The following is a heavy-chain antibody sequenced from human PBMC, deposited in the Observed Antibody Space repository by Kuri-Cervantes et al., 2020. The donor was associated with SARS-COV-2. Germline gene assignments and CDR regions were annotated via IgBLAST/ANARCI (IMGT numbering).Heavy chain of an antibody. CDR3: ARAISRWFDY. V-gene: IGHV3-48*02. CDR2: ISSSSSTI. Sequence: GESLKISCAASGFTFSSYSMNWVRQAPGKGLEWVSYISSSSSTIYYADSVKGRFTISRDNAKNSLYLQMNSLRDEDTAVYYCARAISRWFDYWGQGTLVTVSS. CDR1: GFTFSSYS. J-gene: IGHJ4*02. D-gene: IGHD6-13*01.